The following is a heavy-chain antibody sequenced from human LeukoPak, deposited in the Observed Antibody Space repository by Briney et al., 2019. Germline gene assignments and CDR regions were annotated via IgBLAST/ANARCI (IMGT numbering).Heavy chain of an antibody. CDR2: INPNSGDT. CDR1: GDTFTDYH. Sequence: ASVKVSCKASGDTFTDYHMHWVRQAPGQGLEWMGWINPNSGDTNYAQKFQGRVTMTRDTSISTAYMELSRLRSDDTAVYSCAKAYSGSYLFDSWGQGTLVTVSS. CDR3: AKAYSGSYLFDS. D-gene: IGHD1-26*01. J-gene: IGHJ4*02. V-gene: IGHV1-2*02.